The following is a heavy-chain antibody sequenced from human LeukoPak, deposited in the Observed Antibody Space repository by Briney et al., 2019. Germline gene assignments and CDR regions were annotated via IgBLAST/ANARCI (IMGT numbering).Heavy chain of an antibody. Sequence: ASVKVSCKASGYTFTGYYMHWVRQAPGQGLEWMGRINPNSGGTNYAQKFQGRVTMTRDTSISTAYMELSRLRSDDTAVYYCAGSGIAAAVSDYWGQGTLVTVSS. CDR2: INPNSGGT. CDR3: AGSGIAAAVSDY. V-gene: IGHV1-2*06. D-gene: IGHD6-13*01. J-gene: IGHJ4*02. CDR1: GYTFTGYY.